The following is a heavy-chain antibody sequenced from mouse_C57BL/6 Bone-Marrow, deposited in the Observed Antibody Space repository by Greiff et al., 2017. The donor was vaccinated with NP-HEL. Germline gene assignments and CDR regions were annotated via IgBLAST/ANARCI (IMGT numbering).Heavy chain of an antibody. CDR2: IHPNSGST. V-gene: IGHV1-64*01. J-gene: IGHJ1*03. CDR3: ARFPYYYGLDV. Sequence: VQLQQPGAELVKPGASVKLSCKASGYTFTSYWMHWVKQRPGQGLEWIGMIHPNSGSTNYNEKFKSKATLTVDKSSSTAYMQLSSLTTEDSAVYYCARFPYYYGLDVWGTGTTVTVSS. CDR1: GYTFTSYW. D-gene: IGHD1-1*01.